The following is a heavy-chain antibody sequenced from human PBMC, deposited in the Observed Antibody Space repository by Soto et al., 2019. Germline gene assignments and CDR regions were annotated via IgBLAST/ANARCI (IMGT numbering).Heavy chain of an antibody. CDR3: AREFLCIGHACLDVLDP. V-gene: IGHV1-18*01. CDR2: ISGYNAEI. Sequence: QVPLVQSGAEVKEPGASVKVSCKTSGYTFTTYGLSWVRQAPGQGLEWMGWISGYNAEIYYAQKFQGRVTLTKHTALSTAYVELRTLRSAGTAVCSCAREFLCIGHACLDVLDPWGHGPVVSVPS. J-gene: IGHJ5*02. D-gene: IGHD2-15*01. CDR1: GYTFTTYG.